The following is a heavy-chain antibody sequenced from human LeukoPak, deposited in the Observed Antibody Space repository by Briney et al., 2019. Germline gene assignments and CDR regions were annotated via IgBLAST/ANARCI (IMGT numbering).Heavy chain of an antibody. V-gene: IGHV4-34*01. Sequence: GSLRLSCAASGFTFSSYAMNWVRQAPGKGLEWIGEINHSGSTNYNPSLKSRVTISVDTSKNQFSLKLSSVTAADTAVYYCARQGIQLWLNWGQGTLVTVSS. CDR1: GFTFSSYA. CDR2: INHSGST. D-gene: IGHD5-18*01. J-gene: IGHJ4*02. CDR3: ARQGIQLWLN.